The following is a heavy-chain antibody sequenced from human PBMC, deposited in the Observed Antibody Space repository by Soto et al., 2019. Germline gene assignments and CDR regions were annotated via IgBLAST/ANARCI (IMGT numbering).Heavy chain of an antibody. Sequence: GASVKVSCKASGGTFSSYTISWVRQAPGQGLEWMGRIIPILGIANYAQKFQGRVTITADESTSTAYMELSSLRSQDTAVYYCARSRYGSGSYRYYFDYWGQGTLVTVSS. CDR3: ARSRYGSGSYRYYFDY. CDR1: GGTFSSYT. J-gene: IGHJ4*02. V-gene: IGHV1-69*02. D-gene: IGHD3-10*01. CDR2: IIPILGIA.